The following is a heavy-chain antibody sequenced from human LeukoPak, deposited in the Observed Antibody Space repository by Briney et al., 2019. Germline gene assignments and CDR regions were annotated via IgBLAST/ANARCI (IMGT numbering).Heavy chain of an antibody. Sequence: GGSLRLSCAASGFTLSSYAMSWVRQAPGKGLEWVSAISASGGSTYYADSVKGRFTISRDNSKNTRYLQMSSLRAEDTAVYYCAKKLGGYYGLDVWGQGTTVTVSS. V-gene: IGHV3-23*01. D-gene: IGHD2-15*01. CDR2: ISASGGST. CDR3: AKKLGGYYGLDV. CDR1: GFTLSSYA. J-gene: IGHJ6*02.